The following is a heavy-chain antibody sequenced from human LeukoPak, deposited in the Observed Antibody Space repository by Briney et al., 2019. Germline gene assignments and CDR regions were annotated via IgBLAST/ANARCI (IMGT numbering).Heavy chain of an antibody. J-gene: IGHJ6*04. Sequence: GGSLRLSCAASGFTFSSYSMNWVRQAPGKGLEWVANIKQDGSEKYYVDSVKGRFTISRDNAKNSLYLQMNSLRAEDTAVYYWASIYGMDVWGKGTTVTVSS. CDR2: IKQDGSEK. CDR1: GFTFSSYS. V-gene: IGHV3-7*01. CDR3: ASIYGMDV. D-gene: IGHD3-10*01.